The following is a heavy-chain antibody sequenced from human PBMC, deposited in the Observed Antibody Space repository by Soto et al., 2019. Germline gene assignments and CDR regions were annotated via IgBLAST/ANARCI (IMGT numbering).Heavy chain of an antibody. V-gene: IGHV3-11*05. CDR1: GFTFSGYY. Sequence: GGSLRLSCAASGFTFSGYYMSWIRQAPGKGLEWVSYISSSSSYTNYADSVKGRFTISRDNAKNSLYLQMHSLRAEDTAVYYCARDLSSSWFYYGMHVWGQGTTVTVSS. CDR2: ISSSSSYT. D-gene: IGHD6-13*01. CDR3: ARDLSSSWFYYGMHV. J-gene: IGHJ6*02.